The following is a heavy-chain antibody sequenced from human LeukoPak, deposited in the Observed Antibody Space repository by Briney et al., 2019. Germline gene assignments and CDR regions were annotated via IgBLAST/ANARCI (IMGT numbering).Heavy chain of an antibody. CDR1: GGSISSGDYY. Sequence: PSQTLSLTCTVSGGSISSGDYYWSWIRQPPGKGMEWIGYFYYSGSTYYNPSLKSRVTISVDTSKNQFSLKLSSVTAADTAVYYCARISLVLVPAAIMDREGDYFDYWRQGTLVTVSS. J-gene: IGHJ4*02. D-gene: IGHD2-2*01. V-gene: IGHV4-30-4*08. CDR2: FYYSGST. CDR3: ARISLVLVPAAIMDREGDYFDY.